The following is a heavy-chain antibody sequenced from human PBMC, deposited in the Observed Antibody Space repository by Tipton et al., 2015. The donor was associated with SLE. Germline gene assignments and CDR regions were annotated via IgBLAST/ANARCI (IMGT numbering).Heavy chain of an antibody. CDR1: GGSISSYF. V-gene: IGHV4-59*01. J-gene: IGHJ4*02. Sequence: TLSLTCTVSGGSISSYFWSWIRQPPGLGLEWIGHISYSGSTNCNPSLKSRVTISVDTSKNQFSLKLSSVTAADTAVYYCAGEPDYWGQGTLVTVSS. CDR2: ISYSGST. CDR3: AGEPDY.